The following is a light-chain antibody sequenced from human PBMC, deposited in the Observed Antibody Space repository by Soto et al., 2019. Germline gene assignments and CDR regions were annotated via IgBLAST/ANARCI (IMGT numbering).Light chain of an antibody. CDR3: YSYPSSSTYV. Sequence: QSALTQPASVSGSPGQSITISCSGTGSDVGAYNYVSWYQQHPAKAPKLMIYDVSNRPSGVSDRFSASKSGNTASLTISGLQAEDEADYYCYSYPSSSTYVFGSATKLTVL. V-gene: IGLV2-14*01. J-gene: IGLJ1*01. CDR1: GSDVGAYNY. CDR2: DVS.